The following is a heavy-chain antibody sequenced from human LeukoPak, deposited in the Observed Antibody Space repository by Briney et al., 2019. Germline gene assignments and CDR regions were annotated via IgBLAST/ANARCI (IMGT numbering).Heavy chain of an antibody. CDR3: ARGLDGPDERR. CDR1: GFTFSSYS. CDR2: ISSSSSTI. Sequence: PGGSLRLSCGASGFTFSSYSMNWVGQAPGKGLEGVSYISSSSSTIYYADPVKGRFTISRDNAKNTLYLQMNSLRAEDTAVYYCARGLDGPDERRWGQGTLVTVSS. J-gene: IGHJ4*02. V-gene: IGHV3-48*04. D-gene: IGHD1-1*01.